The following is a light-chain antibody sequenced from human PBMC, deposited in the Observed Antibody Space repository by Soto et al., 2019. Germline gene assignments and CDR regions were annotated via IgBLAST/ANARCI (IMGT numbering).Light chain of an antibody. Sequence: DIQMTQSPSSLSASVGDRVTITCRASQNISIYLNWYQQKPGKAPKLLIYTVSNLQSGVPSRFSADGSGTVFTLTFSSRQPEDFATYYCLQRFSTPPLTFCPGTKVGI. CDR1: QNISIY. V-gene: IGKV1-39*01. J-gene: IGKJ3*01. CDR3: LQRFSTPPLT. CDR2: TVS.